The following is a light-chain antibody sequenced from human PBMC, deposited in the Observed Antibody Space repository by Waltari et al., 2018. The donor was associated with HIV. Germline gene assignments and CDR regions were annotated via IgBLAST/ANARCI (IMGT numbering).Light chain of an antibody. CDR2: RNN. J-gene: IGLJ2*01. CDR1: CSNLGSYF. V-gene: IGLV1-47*01. Sequence: QSVLTQPPSASGTPGQRVTISCSGSCSNLGSYFVYWYQQLPGTAPKLLIYRNNQRPSGVPDRFSGSKSGTSASLAINGLRSEDEADYYCAAWTDSLTAVVFGGGTKLSVL. CDR3: AAWTDSLTAVV.